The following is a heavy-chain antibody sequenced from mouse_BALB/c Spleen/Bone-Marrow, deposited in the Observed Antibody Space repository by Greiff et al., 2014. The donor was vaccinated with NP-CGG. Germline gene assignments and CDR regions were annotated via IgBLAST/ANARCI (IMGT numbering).Heavy chain of an antibody. Sequence: EVQLQQSGAELVKPGASVKSSCTASGFNIKDTYIYWVKQRPEQGLEWVGRIDPANGNTKYDPKFQGKATIAADTSSNTAYLQLSSLTSEDTAVYYCSRGYYDYLFALDYWGHGTSVTASS. CDR1: GFNIKDTY. V-gene: IGHV14-3*02. D-gene: IGHD5-5*01. CDR3: SRGYYDYLFALDY. J-gene: IGHJ4*01. CDR2: IDPANGNT.